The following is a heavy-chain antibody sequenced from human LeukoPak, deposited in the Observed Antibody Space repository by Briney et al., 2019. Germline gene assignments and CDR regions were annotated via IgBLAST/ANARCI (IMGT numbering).Heavy chain of an antibody. J-gene: IGHJ5*01. CDR3: AKEPREYCSSTSCPNWFDS. Sequence: GGSLSFSVAASGFTFNNYAMSWVRQAPGKGLEWVSAISASGGTTYYAASVKDRVTISKVSPENTFFLQMNSLRAEDTAVYYCAKEPREYCSSTSCPNWFDSWGQGTIVTVSS. CDR1: GFTFNNYA. D-gene: IGHD2-2*01. CDR2: ISASGGTT. V-gene: IGHV3-23*01.